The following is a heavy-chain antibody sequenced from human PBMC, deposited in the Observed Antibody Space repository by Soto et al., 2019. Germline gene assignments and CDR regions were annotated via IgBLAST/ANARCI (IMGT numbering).Heavy chain of an antibody. D-gene: IGHD7-27*01. CDR1: GYTFSSYA. J-gene: IGHJ4*02. V-gene: IGHV1-3*01. CDR2: INAGYGNT. CDR3: ARDTGDGTFDF. Sequence: ASVKVSCKASGYTFSSYAMHWARQAPGQRLEWMGWINAGYGNTKSSQKFQDRVTISRDTSASTAYMELTSLRSEDTAVYYCARDTGDGTFDFWGQGTLVTVSS.